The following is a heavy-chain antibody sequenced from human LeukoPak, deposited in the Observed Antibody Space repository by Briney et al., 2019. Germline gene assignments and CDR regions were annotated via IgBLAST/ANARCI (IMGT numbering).Heavy chain of an antibody. V-gene: IGHV4-34*01. CDR1: GGSFSGYY. CDR2: INHSGST. D-gene: IGHD3-10*01. CDR3: ARDTYYYGLGGFDP. J-gene: IGHJ5*02. Sequence: SETLSLTCAVYGGSFSGYYWSWIRQPPGKGLEWIGEINHSGSTNYNPSLKSRVTISVDTSKNQFSLKLSSVTAADTAVYYCARDTYYYGLGGFDPWGQGTLVTVSS.